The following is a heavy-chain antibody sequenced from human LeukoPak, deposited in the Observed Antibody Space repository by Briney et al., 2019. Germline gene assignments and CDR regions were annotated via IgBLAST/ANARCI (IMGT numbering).Heavy chain of an antibody. D-gene: IGHD4-23*01. CDR3: ARCGGGNPRWFDP. CDR1: GFTFSSYW. CDR2: IKQDGSEK. J-gene: IGHJ5*02. V-gene: IGHV3-7*01. Sequence: HPGGSLRLSCAASGFTFSSYWMSWVRQAPGKGLEWVANIKQDGSEKYYVDSVKGRFTISRDNAKNSMYLQMNSLRAEDTAAYYCARCGGGNPRWFDPWGQGTLVTVSS.